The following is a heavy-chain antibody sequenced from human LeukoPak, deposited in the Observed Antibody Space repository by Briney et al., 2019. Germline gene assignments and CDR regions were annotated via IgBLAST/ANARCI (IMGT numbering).Heavy chain of an antibody. Sequence: SETLSLTCTVSGDSVSRCTFYWGWIRQPPGKGLEWIGSVFSTGSVFYNPSLTSRVTMSVDRLKNPFSLNLISVDATDTAVYYCASQLGNANNWYYFYSWGQGTLGTVSS. D-gene: IGHD1-1*01. CDR1: GDSVSRCTFY. CDR2: VFSTGSV. CDR3: ASQLGNANNWYYFYS. J-gene: IGHJ4*02. V-gene: IGHV4-39*02.